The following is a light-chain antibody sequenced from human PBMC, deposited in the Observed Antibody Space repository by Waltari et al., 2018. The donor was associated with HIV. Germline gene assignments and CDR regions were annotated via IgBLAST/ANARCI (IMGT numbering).Light chain of an antibody. CDR2: GAS. V-gene: IGKV1-39*01. J-gene: IGKJ2*01. Sequence: DIQMTQSPSSLSASVGDRVTITCRASQSINRRLNWYQQKSGKAPRLLIYGASSFQVEIPARFSVSGSGTDITLTISIRQPEDFATYYCHQTYFTPYYTFGPGTKLEIK. CDR3: HQTYFTPYYT. CDR1: QSINRR.